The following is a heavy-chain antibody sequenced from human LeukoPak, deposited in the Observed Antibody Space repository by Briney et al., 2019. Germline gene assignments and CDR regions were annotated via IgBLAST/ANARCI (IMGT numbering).Heavy chain of an antibody. V-gene: IGHV1-2*02. D-gene: IGHD5-12*01. Sequence: ASVKVSCKASGYTFTNYYVHWVRQAPGQRLEWVGWINPNSGGTDYAQKFQGRVTMTRDTSISTAYMELSRLTSDDTAVYYCARGSGYDYNWFDPWGQGTLGIVSS. CDR1: GYTFTNYY. CDR3: ARGSGYDYNWFDP. CDR2: INPNSGGT. J-gene: IGHJ5*02.